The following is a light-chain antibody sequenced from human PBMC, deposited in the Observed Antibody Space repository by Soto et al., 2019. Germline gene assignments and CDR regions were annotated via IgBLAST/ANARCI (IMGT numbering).Light chain of an antibody. CDR3: QQYGSSLLT. CDR2: DAS. CDR1: QSISSY. J-gene: IGKJ4*01. V-gene: IGKV3-11*01. Sequence: EIVLTQSPATQSLSPGERATLSCRASQSISSYLAWYQQKPGQAPRLLIYDASNRATGIPARFSGGGTGTDFTLTISSLEPEDFAVYYCQQYGSSLLTFGGGTKVEIK.